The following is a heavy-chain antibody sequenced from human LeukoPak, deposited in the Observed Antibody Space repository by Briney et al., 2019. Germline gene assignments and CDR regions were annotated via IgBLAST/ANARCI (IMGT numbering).Heavy chain of an antibody. CDR1: GLTFSSYG. V-gene: IGHV3-33*08. CDR3: ARDGCSSTSCYHGYYGMDV. J-gene: IGHJ6*04. CDR2: IWYDGSNK. Sequence: GRSLRLSCAASGLTFSSYGMHWVRQAPGKGLEWVAVIWYDGSNKYYADSVKGRFTISRDNSKNTLYLQMNSLRAEDTAVYYCARDGCSSTSCYHGYYGMDVWGKGTTVTVSS. D-gene: IGHD2-2*01.